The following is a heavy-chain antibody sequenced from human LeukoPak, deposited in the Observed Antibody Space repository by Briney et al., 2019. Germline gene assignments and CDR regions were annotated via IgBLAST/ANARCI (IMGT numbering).Heavy chain of an antibody. Sequence: SETLSLTCAVYGGSFSGYYWSWIRQPPGKGLEWIGEINHSGSTNYSPSLKSRVTISVDTSKNQFSLKLSSVTAADTAVYYCARPASSHYYGSGGYFRKWGQGTLVTVSS. CDR1: GGSFSGYY. D-gene: IGHD3-10*01. CDR2: INHSGST. J-gene: IGHJ4*02. CDR3: ARPASSHYYGSGGYFRK. V-gene: IGHV4-34*01.